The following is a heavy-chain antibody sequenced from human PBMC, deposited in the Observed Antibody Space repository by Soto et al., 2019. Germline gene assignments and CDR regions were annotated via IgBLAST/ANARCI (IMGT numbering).Heavy chain of an antibody. CDR3: ARGQKCFDP. V-gene: IGHV3-11*05. CDR1: GFTFSDYY. CDR2: ISSNGAYT. J-gene: IGHJ5*02. Sequence: QVQLVESRGGLVKPGGSLRLSCAASGFTFSDYYMSWIRQAPGKGLEWVSYISSNGAYTNYADSVKGRFTISRDNAKTSLYLHMNSLRAEDTAVYYCARGQKCFDPWGQGTLVTVPP.